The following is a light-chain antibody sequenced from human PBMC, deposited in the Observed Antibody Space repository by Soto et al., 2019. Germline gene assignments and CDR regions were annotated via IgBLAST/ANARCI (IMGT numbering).Light chain of an antibody. CDR1: QSVSSN. V-gene: IGKV3-15*01. J-gene: IGKJ1*01. Sequence: IVMTQSPATLSVSPGERATLSCRAGQSVSSNLAWYQQKPGQAPRLLIYGASTRATGIPARFSGSGSGTEFTLTISSLQSEDFAVYYCQQYNNWWTF. CDR3: QQYNNWWT. CDR2: GAS.